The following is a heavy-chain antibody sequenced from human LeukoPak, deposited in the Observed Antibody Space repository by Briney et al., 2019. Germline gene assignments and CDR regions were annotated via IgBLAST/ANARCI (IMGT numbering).Heavy chain of an antibody. J-gene: IGHJ6*02. CDR1: GFTFSSYG. Sequence: PGGSLRLSCAASGFTFSSYGMHWVRQAPGKGLEWVAVISYDGSNEYYADSVKGRFTISRDNSKNTLYLQMNSLRAEDTAVYYCARGPRGYSSGQRDYYYGMDVWGQGTTVTVSS. V-gene: IGHV3-30*03. CDR3: ARGPRGYSSGQRDYYYGMDV. D-gene: IGHD6-19*01. CDR2: ISYDGSNE.